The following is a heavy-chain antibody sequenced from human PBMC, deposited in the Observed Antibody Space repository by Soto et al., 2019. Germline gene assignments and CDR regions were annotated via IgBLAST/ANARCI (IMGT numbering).Heavy chain of an antibody. Sequence: QVQLVESGGGVVQPGRSLRLSCAASGFTFSSYGMHWVRQAPGKGLEWVAVISYDGSNKYYADSVKGRFTISRDNSKNTLYLQMNSLRAEDTPVYYCAKDLYDSSGYYYDYYYYGMDVWGQGTTVTVSS. J-gene: IGHJ6*02. CDR3: AKDLYDSSGYYYDYYYYGMDV. V-gene: IGHV3-30*18. D-gene: IGHD3-22*01. CDR1: GFTFSSYG. CDR2: ISYDGSNK.